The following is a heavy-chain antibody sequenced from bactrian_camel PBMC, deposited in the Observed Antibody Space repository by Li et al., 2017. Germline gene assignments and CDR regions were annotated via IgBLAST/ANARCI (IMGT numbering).Heavy chain of an antibody. V-gene: IGHV3S53*01. CDR1: ELFYSSYC. J-gene: IGHJ4*01. D-gene: IGHD6*01. CDR2: INADGPI. Sequence: HVQLVESGGGSVQAGGSLTLSCQASELFYSSYCLGWFRQAPGKKREEVATINADGPITYAGSVKGRFTIARDNAKDTLYLQLNSLKTEDTAMYYCARPGWSEKPPGGQGTQVTVS.